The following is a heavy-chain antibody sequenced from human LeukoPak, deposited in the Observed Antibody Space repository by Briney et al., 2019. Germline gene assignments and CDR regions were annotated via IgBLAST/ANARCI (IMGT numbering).Heavy chain of an antibody. D-gene: IGHD5-18*01. V-gene: IGHV1-2*02. Sequence: GASVKVSCKASGYTFTGYYMHWVRQAPGQGLEWMGWINPNSGGTNYAQKFQGRVTMTRDTSISTAYMELSRLRSDDTAVYYCARATSGYSYGLLDPWGQGTLVTVSS. CDR3: ARATSGYSYGLLDP. J-gene: IGHJ5*02. CDR2: INPNSGGT. CDR1: GYTFTGYY.